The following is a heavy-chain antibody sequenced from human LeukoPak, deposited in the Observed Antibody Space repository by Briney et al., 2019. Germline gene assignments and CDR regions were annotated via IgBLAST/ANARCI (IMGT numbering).Heavy chain of an antibody. CDR3: ARGHCSGGSCYGSFDY. V-gene: IGHV3-21*01. J-gene: IGHJ4*02. D-gene: IGHD2-15*01. CDR2: ISSSSTYI. Sequence: GGSLRFSCAASGVAFSIYSMNWVRQAPGKGLEWVSSISSSSTYIYYADSVKGRFTISRDNAKNSLYLQMNSLRAEDTAVYYCARGHCSGGSCYGSFDYWGQGTLVTVSS. CDR1: GVAFSIYS.